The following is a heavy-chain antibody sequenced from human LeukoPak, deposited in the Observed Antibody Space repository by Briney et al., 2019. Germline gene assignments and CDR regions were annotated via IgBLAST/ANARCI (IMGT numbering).Heavy chain of an antibody. V-gene: IGHV3-73*01. CDR3: TRRHYGDYVVDN. Sequence: GGSLKLSCATSGFTFNGSALHWVRQASGQGLEWVGRIRSKAHRYATAYAASVKGRFTVSRDDSKNMAYLQMNSLKTEDTAIYYCTRRHYGDYVVDNWGQGTLVTVSS. J-gene: IGHJ4*02. D-gene: IGHD4-17*01. CDR1: GFTFNGSA. CDR2: IRSKAHRYAT.